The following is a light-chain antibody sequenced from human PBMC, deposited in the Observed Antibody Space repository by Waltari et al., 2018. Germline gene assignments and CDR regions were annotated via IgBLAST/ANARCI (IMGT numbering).Light chain of an antibody. V-gene: IGKV1-12*01. CDR1: QDVSTW. CDR3: QQTDSFPLT. J-gene: IGKJ4*01. Sequence: DIQMTQSPSSVSASVGDRVTISCRASQDVSTWVAWYQQKPGKPPKLLIHGSTTLQSGVPSRFSGSGSGTDFTLTINGLQPDDFASYICQQTDSFPLTFGGGTTVDIK. CDR2: GST.